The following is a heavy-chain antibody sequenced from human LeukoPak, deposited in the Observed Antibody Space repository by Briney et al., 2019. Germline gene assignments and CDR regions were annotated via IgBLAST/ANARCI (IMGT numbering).Heavy chain of an antibody. V-gene: IGHV1-69*13. Sequence: SVKVSCKASRGTFRRYAISSVRQAPGQGLEWMGGIIPIFGTANYAQKFQGRVTITADESTSTAYMELSSLRSEDTAVYYCARGYYGSGSYSLDYWGQGTPVTVSS. CDR3: ARGYYGSGSYSLDY. J-gene: IGHJ4*02. CDR1: RGTFRRYA. CDR2: IIPIFGTA. D-gene: IGHD3-10*01.